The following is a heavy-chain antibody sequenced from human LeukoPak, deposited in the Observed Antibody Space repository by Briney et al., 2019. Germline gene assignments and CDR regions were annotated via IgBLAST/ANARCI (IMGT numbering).Heavy chain of an antibody. CDR2: IYSSECT. Sequence: PSETLTLTCTVSGASFSAFHWTWFRQPAGKGLEWIVHIYSSECTLFNPSLKSRVAMSVDLTKNQLSLKLTAVTAADTAMYYCESKDGDYWGRGTLVTVSS. V-gene: IGHV4-4*07. J-gene: IGHJ4*02. CDR3: ESKDGDY. CDR1: GASFSAFH.